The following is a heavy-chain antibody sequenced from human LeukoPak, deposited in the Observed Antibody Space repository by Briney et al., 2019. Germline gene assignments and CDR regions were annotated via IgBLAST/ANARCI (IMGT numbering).Heavy chain of an antibody. CDR3: ARVEPAAMYYYYGMDV. D-gene: IGHD2-2*01. Sequence: SQTLSLTCTVSGYSISSGYYWGWIRQPPGKGLEWIGSIYHSGSTYYNPSLKSRVTISVDTSKNQFSLKLSSVTAADTAVYYCARVEPAAMYYYYGMDVWGQGTTVTVSS. V-gene: IGHV4-38-2*02. CDR2: IYHSGST. J-gene: IGHJ6*02. CDR1: GYSISSGYY.